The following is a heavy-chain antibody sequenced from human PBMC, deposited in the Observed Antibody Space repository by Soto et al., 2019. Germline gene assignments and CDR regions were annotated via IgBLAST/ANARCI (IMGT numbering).Heavy chain of an antibody. J-gene: IGHJ5*02. V-gene: IGHV1-3*01. Sequence: ASVKVSCKASGCTFPRYTMNWVRRAPGQRLEWMGWINPDNGNTKSSQKFQDRVIITRDTSASTAYMDLSSLRSEDTAVYYCARGIATGQLDPWGQGTLVTVSS. D-gene: IGHD2-15*01. CDR3: ARGIATGQLDP. CDR2: INPDNGNT. CDR1: GCTFPRYT.